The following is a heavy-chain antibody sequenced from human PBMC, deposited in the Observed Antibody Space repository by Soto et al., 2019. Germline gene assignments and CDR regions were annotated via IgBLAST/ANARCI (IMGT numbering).Heavy chain of an antibody. CDR1: GYTFTRYS. Sequence: QVQLVQSGAEVKKPGASVKVSCRASGYTFTRYSIIWVRQAPGQKIEWMGWINVSTGRTEYSQRTQGRVTITRDTSASTAYIELNNLSSEDTAVYYCARGGVDTSAWYGGDYWGQGTQVVVSS. D-gene: IGHD6-19*01. V-gene: IGHV1-3*01. J-gene: IGHJ4*02. CDR2: INVSTGRT. CDR3: ARGGVDTSAWYGGDY.